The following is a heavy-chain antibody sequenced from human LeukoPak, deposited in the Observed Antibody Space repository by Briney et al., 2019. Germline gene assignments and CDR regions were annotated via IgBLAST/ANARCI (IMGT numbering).Heavy chain of an antibody. CDR1: GGTFNNYI. D-gene: IGHD3-22*01. CDR2: IIPTFGTA. Sequence: SVKVSCKASGGTFNNYIINWVRQAPGQGLEWMGGIIPTFGTANYAQNFQGRVTITADESTSTAYMELSSLRSEDTAVYYCASTPAGYYDSSGYRYYYYYMDVWGKGTTVTISS. CDR3: ASTPAGYYDSSGYRYYYYYMDV. J-gene: IGHJ6*03. V-gene: IGHV1-69*13.